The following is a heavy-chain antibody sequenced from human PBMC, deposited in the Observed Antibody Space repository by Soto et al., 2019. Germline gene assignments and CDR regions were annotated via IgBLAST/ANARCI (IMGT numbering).Heavy chain of an antibody. CDR1: GFTFDTFG. V-gene: IGHV3-33*01. CDR2: IWYDGSNK. J-gene: IGHJ4*02. Sequence: QVQLVESGGGVVQPGRSLRLSCAASGFTFDTFGMHWVRQAPGKGLEWVALIWYDGSNKYYADSVKGRFTISRDNSKSTLFLQLNSLRAEDTAVYYCARDRGYGSGSYFDYWGQGTLVTVSS. CDR3: ARDRGYGSGSYFDY. D-gene: IGHD3-10*01.